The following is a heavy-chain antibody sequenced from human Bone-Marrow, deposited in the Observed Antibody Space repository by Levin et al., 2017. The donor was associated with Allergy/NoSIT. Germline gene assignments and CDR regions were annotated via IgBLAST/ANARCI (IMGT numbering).Heavy chain of an antibody. V-gene: IGHV3-74*01. J-gene: IGHJ4*02. Sequence: PGGSLRLSCVASGFTFSNYWMHWVRQAPGKGLVWVARINGDGNKVSYAGSLRGRVTISRDNAQNTLYLQVNSLRDADTAVYYCARSTYGSLDYWGPGALAAVSS. CDR1: GFTFSNYW. CDR2: INGDGNKV. D-gene: IGHD4-17*01. CDR3: ARSTYGSLDY.